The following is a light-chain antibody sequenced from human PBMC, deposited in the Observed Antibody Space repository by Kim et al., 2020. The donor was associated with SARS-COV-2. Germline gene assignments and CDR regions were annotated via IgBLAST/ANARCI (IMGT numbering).Light chain of an antibody. CDR3: QTWGTGIRV. CDR2: LNSDGSH. J-gene: IGLJ2*01. Sequence: HLVLTQSPSASASLGASVKLTCTLSSGHSTYAIAWHQQQPEKGPRYLMKLNSDGSHSKGDGIPDRFSGFSSGAERYLTISSLQSEDEADYYCQTWGTGIRVFGGGTQLTVL. CDR1: SGHSTYA. V-gene: IGLV4-69*01.